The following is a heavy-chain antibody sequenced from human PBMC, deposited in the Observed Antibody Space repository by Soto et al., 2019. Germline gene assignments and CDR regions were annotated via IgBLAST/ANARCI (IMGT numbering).Heavy chain of an antibody. CDR1: GGNPSNSA. CDR2: IIPVFGIV. D-gene: IGHD3-22*01. J-gene: IGHJ6*02. Sequence: QVQLVQSGAEVKKPGSSVKVSCKASGGNPSNSAISWVRQAPGQGPEWMGGIIPVFGIVNYAQKFQGRVTITADEGTNTAHMELSRLRSEDTAMYYCATGRIVVVGSSGYYGMDVWGQGTTVTVSS. V-gene: IGHV1-69*01. CDR3: ATGRIVVVGSSGYYGMDV.